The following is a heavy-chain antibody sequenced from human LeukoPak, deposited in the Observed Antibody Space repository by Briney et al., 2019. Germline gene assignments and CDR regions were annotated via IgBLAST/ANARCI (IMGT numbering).Heavy chain of an antibody. CDR3: AKDRHYSSNVFDY. V-gene: IGHV3-30*18. CDR2: ISYEGSNE. J-gene: IGHJ4*02. D-gene: IGHD3-10*01. Sequence: GALRLSCAASGFTFRSYGMHWVRQAPGKGLEWVAVISYEGSNEYYADFVKGRFTISRDNSKNTLYLQMNSLRAEDTALYYCAKDRHYSSNVFDYWGQGTLVTVSS. CDR1: GFTFRSYG.